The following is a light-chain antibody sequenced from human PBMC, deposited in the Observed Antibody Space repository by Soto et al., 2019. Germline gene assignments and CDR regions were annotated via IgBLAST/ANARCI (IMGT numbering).Light chain of an antibody. V-gene: IGKV3-11*01. Sequence: DIVMTQSPATLSLSPGERVTLSCRASQNVGHYLAWYQQKPGQAPSLLLYDASNRATGSPARFSGSGSGTDFSLTISSLEHEDFAIYYCQQRSIWVTFGGGTKVEIK. J-gene: IGKJ4*01. CDR3: QQRSIWVT. CDR2: DAS. CDR1: QNVGHY.